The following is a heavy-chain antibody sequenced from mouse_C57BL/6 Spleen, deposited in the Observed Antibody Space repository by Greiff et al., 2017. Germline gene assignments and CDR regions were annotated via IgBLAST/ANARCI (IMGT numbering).Heavy chain of an antibody. CDR2: IWSGGST. J-gene: IGHJ4*01. CDR3: ARKDYYGTSLMDY. D-gene: IGHD1-1*01. CDR1: GFSLTSYG. Sequence: VMLVESGPGLVQPSQSLSITCTVSGFSLTSYGVHWVRQSPGKGLEWLGVIWSGGSTDYNAAFISRLSISKDNSKSQVFFKMNSLQADDTAIYYCARKDYYGTSLMDYWGQGTSVTVSS. V-gene: IGHV2-2*01.